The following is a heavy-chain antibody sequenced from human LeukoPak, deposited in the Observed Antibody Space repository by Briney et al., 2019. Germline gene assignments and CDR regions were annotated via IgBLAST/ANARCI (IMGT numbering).Heavy chain of an antibody. V-gene: IGHV4-38-2*01. CDR3: ARSHYGARYWYFDL. J-gene: IGHJ2*01. CDR2: IYHSGNT. Sequence: PSETLSLTCSVSGYSLSGGYYWGWIRQPPVKGLEWIGSIYHSGNTYYNTSLKSRVTISVDMSKNQFSLKLSSVTAADTAVYYCARSHYGARYWYFDLWGRGTLDTVS. D-gene: IGHD4-17*01. CDR1: GYSLSGGYY.